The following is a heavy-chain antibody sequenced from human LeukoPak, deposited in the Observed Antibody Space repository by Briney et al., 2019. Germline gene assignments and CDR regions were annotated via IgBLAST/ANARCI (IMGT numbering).Heavy chain of an antibody. Sequence: GGSPRLSCAASGFTFRDYYMSWIRQAPGKGLEWVSYIKSSGSTINYADSVKGRVTISRDNAKTSLNLQMNSLRPEDTAVYFCARDQMVVIPWGQGTLVTVSS. V-gene: IGHV3-11*04. CDR1: GFTFRDYY. D-gene: IGHD2-15*01. J-gene: IGHJ5*02. CDR3: ARDQMVVIP. CDR2: IKSSGSTI.